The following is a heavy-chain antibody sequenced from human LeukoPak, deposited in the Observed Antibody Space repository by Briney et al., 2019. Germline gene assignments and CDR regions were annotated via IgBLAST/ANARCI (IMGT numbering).Heavy chain of an antibody. CDR3: ARTPRGAAAPGDRGY. J-gene: IGHJ4*02. CDR2: ISSSSSYI. Sequence: GGSLRLSCAASGFTFSSYSMNWVRQAPGKGLEWVSSISSSSSYIYYADSVKGRFTISRDNAKNSLYLQMNSLRAEDMAVYYCARTPRGAAAPGDRGYWGQGTLVTVSS. D-gene: IGHD6-13*01. CDR1: GFTFSSYS. V-gene: IGHV3-21*01.